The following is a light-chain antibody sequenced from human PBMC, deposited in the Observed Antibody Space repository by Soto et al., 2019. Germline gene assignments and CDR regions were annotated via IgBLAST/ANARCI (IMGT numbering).Light chain of an antibody. CDR1: QSVSSSY. J-gene: IGKJ5*01. CDR2: GES. Sequence: EIVLTHSPGTLSLSPGERSTLSCMASQSVSSSYLAWYQQKTGQAPRILIYGESSRATGIPDRFSGSGSGTDFTLTISRLEPEDFAVYFCQKYTGPPTTCGQGTRLEIK. CDR3: QKYTGPPTT. V-gene: IGKV3-20*01.